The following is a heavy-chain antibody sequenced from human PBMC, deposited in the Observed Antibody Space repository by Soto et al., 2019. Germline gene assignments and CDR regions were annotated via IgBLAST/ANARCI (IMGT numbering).Heavy chain of an antibody. J-gene: IGHJ5*02. Sequence: PSETLSLTCVVYCGSFIGYYWSWIRQSPGKGLEWIGGINHRGSTNYNPSLESRVTISVDTSKNQFSLKLPSVTAADTAMYYCARDGFCTSTTCRVGNWFDPWGQGTLVTVSS. CDR3: ARDGFCTSTTCRVGNWFDP. CDR1: CGSFIGYY. D-gene: IGHD2-2*01. V-gene: IGHV4-34*01. CDR2: INHRGST.